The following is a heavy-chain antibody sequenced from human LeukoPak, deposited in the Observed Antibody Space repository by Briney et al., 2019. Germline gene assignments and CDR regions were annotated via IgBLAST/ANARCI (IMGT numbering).Heavy chain of an antibody. CDR3: TKKDSSGWYGIDY. CDR1: GFTFSSYA. D-gene: IGHD6-19*01. J-gene: IGHJ4*01. V-gene: IGHV3-30*18. CDR2: ISYDGSNK. Sequence: GGSLRLSCAASGFTFSSYAMHWVRQAPGKGLEWVAVISYDGSNKYGDSVKGRFTISRDNSKNTLYLEMSSLRAEDTAVYYCTKKDSSGWYGIDYWGQGTLVTVSS.